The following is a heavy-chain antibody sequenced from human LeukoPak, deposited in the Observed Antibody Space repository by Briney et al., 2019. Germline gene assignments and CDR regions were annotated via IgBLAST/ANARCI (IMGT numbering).Heavy chain of an antibody. V-gene: IGHV3-13*01. D-gene: IGHD6-19*01. CDR2: IGAAGDT. CDR3: ARARPASGWHHDAFDI. CDR1: GFTFTNHD. Sequence: PGGSLRLSCVGSGFTFTNHDMHWVRQAAGKGLEWISVIGAAGDTYYSDSVEGRFTISREDAKNSLCLQMNSLRVGDTAVYYCARARPASGWHHDAFDIWGQGTVVIVSS. J-gene: IGHJ3*02.